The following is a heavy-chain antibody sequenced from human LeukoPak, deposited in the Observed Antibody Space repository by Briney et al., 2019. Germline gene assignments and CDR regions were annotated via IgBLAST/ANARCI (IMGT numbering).Heavy chain of an antibody. CDR2: IRYDGSNK. CDR3: AREREEYSYGYSALAY. V-gene: IGHV3-30*02. D-gene: IGHD5-18*01. Sequence: GGSLRLSCAASGFTFSSYGMHWVRQAPGKGLEWVAFIRYDGSNKYYADSVKGRFTISRDNAKNSLFLQMNSLRAEDTAVYYCAREREEYSYGYSALAYWGQGTLVAVSS. J-gene: IGHJ4*02. CDR1: GFTFSSYG.